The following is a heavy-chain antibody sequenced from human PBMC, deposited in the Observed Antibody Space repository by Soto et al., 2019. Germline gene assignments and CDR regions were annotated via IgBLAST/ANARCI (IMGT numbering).Heavy chain of an antibody. J-gene: IGHJ4*02. CDR3: AKEGPFLEWLY. V-gene: IGHV3-30*18. CDR1: GFTFSSYC. Sequence: GGSLRLSCAASGFTFSSYCMHWVRQAPGKGLEWVAVISYDGSNKYYADSVKGRFTISRDNSKNTLYLQMNSLRAEDTAVYYCAKEGPFLEWLYWGQGTLVTVSS. D-gene: IGHD3-3*01. CDR2: ISYDGSNK.